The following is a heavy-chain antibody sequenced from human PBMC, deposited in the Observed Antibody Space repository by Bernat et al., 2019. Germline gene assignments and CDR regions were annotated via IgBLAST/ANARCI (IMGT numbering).Heavy chain of an antibody. J-gene: IGHJ4*02. CDR2: ISSGSSYI. Sequence: EVQLLESGGGLVKPGGSLRLSCAASGFTFSSYNMNWVRQAPGKGLEWVSSISSGSSYIYYTDSVKGRFTISRDNAKNSLYLQMNSLRAEDTAVYYCARDQVYTSGCPSYWGQGTLVTVSS. D-gene: IGHD6-19*01. CDR3: ARDQVYTSGCPSY. CDR1: GFTFSSYN. V-gene: IGHV3-21*01.